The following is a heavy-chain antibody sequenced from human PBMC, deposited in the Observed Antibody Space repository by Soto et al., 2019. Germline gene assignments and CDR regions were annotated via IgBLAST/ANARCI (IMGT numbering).Heavy chain of an antibody. V-gene: IGHV4-34*01. Sequence: SETLSLTCAVHGDSFSGYFWTWIRQPPGKGLEWIAEITQRGTTNYSPSLKSRVTISVDTSKRQFSLTLSSVTAADTAVYYCARGADAITSPNFDYWGQGTLVTVSS. D-gene: IGHD5-12*01. J-gene: IGHJ4*02. CDR2: ITQRGTT. CDR3: ARGADAITSPNFDY. CDR1: GDSFSGYF.